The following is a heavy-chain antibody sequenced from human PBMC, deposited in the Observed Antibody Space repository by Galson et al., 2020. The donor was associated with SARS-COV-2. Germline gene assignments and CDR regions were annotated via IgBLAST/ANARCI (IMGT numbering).Heavy chain of an antibody. D-gene: IGHD2-21*01. CDR2: VTASGRA. J-gene: IGHJ5*02. Sequence: SETLSLTCAVSGLAYGMSFNDYYWNWIRQSPGKGLEWIGEVTASGRARYSPSFKSRVVLSADTSKGQFSLKLRSVTASDTGVYYCVRGGRRIIEVSGPTQLRKNWFDPWGQGTVVNVSS. CDR1: GLAYGMSFNDYY. V-gene: IGHV4-34*01. CDR3: VRGGRRIIEVSGPTQLRKNWFDP.